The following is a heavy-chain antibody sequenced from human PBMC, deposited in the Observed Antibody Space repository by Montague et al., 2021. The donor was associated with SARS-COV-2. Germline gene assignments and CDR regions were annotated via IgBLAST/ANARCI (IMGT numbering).Heavy chain of an antibody. V-gene: IGHV4-59*01. Sequence: SETLSLTCTVSGGSISSYYWSWIRQPPGKGLEWIGYIYYSGSTNYNPSLKSRATISRDTSKNRFSLKVRSVTAADTAVYYCARETMTADAFDIWGQGTMVTVSS. CDR3: ARETMTADAFDI. J-gene: IGHJ3*02. D-gene: IGHD1-14*01. CDR1: GGSISSYY. CDR2: IYYSGST.